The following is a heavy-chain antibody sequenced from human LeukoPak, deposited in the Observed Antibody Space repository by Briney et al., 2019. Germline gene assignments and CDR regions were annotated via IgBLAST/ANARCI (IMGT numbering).Heavy chain of an antibody. CDR3: ARDGYSSGWEGE. CDR1: GFTFSSYS. D-gene: IGHD6-19*01. J-gene: IGHJ4*02. V-gene: IGHV3-21*01. Sequence: GGSLRLSCAASGFTFSSYSMNWVRQAPGKGLEWVSSISSSSSYIYYADSVKGRFTISRDNAKNSLYLQMNSLRAEDKAVYYCARDGYSSGWEGEWGQGTLVTVSS. CDR2: ISSSSSYI.